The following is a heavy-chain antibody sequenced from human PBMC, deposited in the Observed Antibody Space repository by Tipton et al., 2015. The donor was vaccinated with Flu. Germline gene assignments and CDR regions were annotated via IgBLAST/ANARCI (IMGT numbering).Heavy chain of an antibody. CDR3: ARLPDPGNDSGGYGWFDP. Sequence: QLVQSGAEVKKPGESLKISCKGSGYSFTSYWIGWVRQMPGKGLEWMGIIYPGDSDTRDSPSFQGQVTISADKSISTAYLQWSSLKASDTAMYNCARLPDPGNDSGGYGWFDPWGQGTLVTVSS. J-gene: IGHJ5*02. CDR1: GYSFTSYW. CDR2: IYPGDSDT. D-gene: IGHD3-22*01. V-gene: IGHV5-51*03.